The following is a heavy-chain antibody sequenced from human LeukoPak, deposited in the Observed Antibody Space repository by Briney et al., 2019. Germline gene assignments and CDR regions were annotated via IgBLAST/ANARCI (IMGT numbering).Heavy chain of an antibody. V-gene: IGHV1-8*03. CDR2: MNPNSGNT. CDR3: ARGRWGIAVAAYDY. D-gene: IGHD6-19*01. Sequence: GASVKVSCKASGYTFTSYDINWVRQATGQGLEWMGWMNPNSGNTGYAQKFQGRVTITRNTSISTAYMELSSLRSEDTAVHYCARGRWGIAVAAYDYWGQGTLVTVSS. J-gene: IGHJ4*02. CDR1: GYTFTSYD.